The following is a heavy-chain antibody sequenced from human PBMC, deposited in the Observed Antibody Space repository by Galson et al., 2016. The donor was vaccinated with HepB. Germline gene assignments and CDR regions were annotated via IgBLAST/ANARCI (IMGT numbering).Heavy chain of an antibody. CDR3: ASETSQDLLFYSSGSGTEYGVDV. D-gene: IGHD3-10*01. CDR2: IYYSGIT. Sequence: LSLTCTVFGGSISNGAYYWTWIRQHPGKGLEWIGYIYYSGITYFNPSLKSRVTISVDTSQNQFSLKLRSVTAADAAVYYWASETSQDLLFYSSGSGTEYGVDVWGQGTTVTVSS. J-gene: IGHJ6*02. V-gene: IGHV4-31*03. CDR1: GGSISNGAYY.